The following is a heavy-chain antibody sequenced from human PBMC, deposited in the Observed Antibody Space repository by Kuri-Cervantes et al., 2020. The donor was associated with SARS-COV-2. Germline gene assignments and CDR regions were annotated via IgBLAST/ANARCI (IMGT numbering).Heavy chain of an antibody. V-gene: IGHV4-31*02. CDR3: ARAGVGDFWSGYYGMDV. Sequence: SQTLSLTCAVYGGSFSGYYWSWIRQHPGKGLEWIGYIYYSGSTYYNPSLKSRVTISVDTSKNQFSLKLSSVTAADTAVYYCARAGVGDFWSGYYGMDVWGQGTTVTVSS. J-gene: IGHJ6*02. CDR2: IYYSGST. D-gene: IGHD3-3*01. CDR1: GGSFSGYY.